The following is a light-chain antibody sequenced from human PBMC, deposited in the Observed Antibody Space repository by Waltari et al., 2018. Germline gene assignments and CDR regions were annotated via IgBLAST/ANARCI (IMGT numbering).Light chain of an antibody. Sequence: DIQMTQSPSAVSASVGDRVTITCRASQFISNHLAWFQLKPGKLPRRLIYAASTLHSGVPSRFSGSGSGTEFTLTISSLQPEDFATYFCLQHESYPWTFGQGS. CDR2: AAS. CDR1: QFISNH. J-gene: IGKJ1*01. V-gene: IGKV1-17*03. CDR3: LQHESYPWT.